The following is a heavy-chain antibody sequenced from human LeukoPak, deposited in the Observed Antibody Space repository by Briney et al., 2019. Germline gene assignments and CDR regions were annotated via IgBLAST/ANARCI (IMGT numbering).Heavy chain of an antibody. CDR1: GGSITTTNW. V-gene: IGHV4-4*02. Sequence: PSGTLSLTCAVSGGSITTTNWWSWVRQPPGKGLEWIGEVHLNGATDYNPSLESRFSMSIDKSSNHLSLEVTSVTAADTAMYYCTRESGAFSPFGFWGQGTLVTVSS. CDR3: TRESGAFSPFGF. J-gene: IGHJ4*02. CDR2: VHLNGAT. D-gene: IGHD1-26*01.